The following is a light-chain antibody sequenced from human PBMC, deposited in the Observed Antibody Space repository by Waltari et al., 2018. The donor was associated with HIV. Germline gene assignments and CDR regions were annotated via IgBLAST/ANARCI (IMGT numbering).Light chain of an antibody. V-gene: IGKV3-11*01. CDR1: QSVSTY. J-gene: IGKJ4*01. Sequence: EIVLTQSPDTLSLSPGERATLSCRASQSVSTYLAWYQQRPGQAPRLLIYDASSRATGIPARFSGSGSGTDFTLTISSLEPADFAVYYCQQRSDWPRSTFGGGTKVEIK. CDR2: DAS. CDR3: QQRSDWPRST.